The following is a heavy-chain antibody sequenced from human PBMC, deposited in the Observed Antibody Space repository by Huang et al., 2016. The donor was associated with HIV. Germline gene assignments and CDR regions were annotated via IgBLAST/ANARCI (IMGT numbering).Heavy chain of an antibody. D-gene: IGHD6-19*01. CDR1: GYTFTSDD. J-gene: IGHJ4*02. CDR3: ARGSSGWVY. Sequence: QVQLVQSGAEVKKPGASVKVSCKASGYTFTSDDIHWVRQATGQGLELKGGMNTNSGNTGDAQKVQGRVTITRNTSISTAYMELSSLRSEDTAVYYCARGSSGWVYWGQGTLVTVSS. CDR2: MNTNSGNT. V-gene: IGHV1-8*03.